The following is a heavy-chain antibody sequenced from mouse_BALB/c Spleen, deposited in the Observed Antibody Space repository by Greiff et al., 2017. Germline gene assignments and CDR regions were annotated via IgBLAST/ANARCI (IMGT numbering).Heavy chain of an antibody. Sequence: VKLVESGAELAKPGASVKMSCKASGYTFTSYWMHWVKQRPGQGLEWIGYINPSTGYTEYNQKFKDKATLTADKSSSTAYMQLSSLTSEDSAVYYCAKGESTMVHFDYWGQGTTLTVSS. D-gene: IGHD2-2*01. V-gene: IGHV1-7*01. CDR3: AKGESTMVHFDY. CDR2: INPSTGYT. J-gene: IGHJ2*01. CDR1: GYTFTSYW.